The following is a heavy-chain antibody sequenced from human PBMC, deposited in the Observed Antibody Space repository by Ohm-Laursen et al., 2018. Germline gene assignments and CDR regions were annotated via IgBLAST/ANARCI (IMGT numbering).Heavy chain of an antibody. V-gene: IGHV3-7*01. J-gene: IGHJ5*02. Sequence: SLRLSCAASGFPFSSYWMSWVRQAPGKGLEWVANIKQDGSEKYYVDSVKGRFTISRDNAKNSLYLQMNSLRAEDTAVYYCARAPRFGEPNNWFDPWGQGTLVTVSS. CDR1: GFPFSSYW. CDR3: ARAPRFGEPNNWFDP. CDR2: IKQDGSEK. D-gene: IGHD3-10*01.